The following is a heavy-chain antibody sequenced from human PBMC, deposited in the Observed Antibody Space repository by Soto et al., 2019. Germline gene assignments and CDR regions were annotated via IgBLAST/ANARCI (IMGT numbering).Heavy chain of an antibody. V-gene: IGHV4-59*08. CDR2: IYYSGST. J-gene: IGHJ6*02. CDR3: ASTNYYGSGSYAHYYNYYGMDV. D-gene: IGHD3-10*01. Sequence: SETLSLSCTVSGASISNSYWSWIRQPPGKGLEWIGYIYYSGSTNYNPSLKSRVTISVDTSKNQFSLRLSSVTAADTAVYYCASTNYYGSGSYAHYYNYYGMDVWGQGTTVT. CDR1: GASISNSY.